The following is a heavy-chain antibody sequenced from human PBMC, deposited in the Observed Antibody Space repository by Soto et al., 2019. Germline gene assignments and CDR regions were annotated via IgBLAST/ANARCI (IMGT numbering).Heavy chain of an antibody. CDR1: GFTFSSYA. J-gene: IGHJ1*01. V-gene: IGHV3-23*01. CDR2: ISGSGGST. Sequence: GSLRLSCAASGFTFSSYAMSWVRPAPGKGLEWVSAISGSGGSTYYADSVKGRFTISRDNSKNTLYLQMNSLRAEDTAVYYCAKDGLSYCSGGSCYQEYFQHWGQGTLVTVSS. CDR3: AKDGLSYCSGGSCYQEYFQH. D-gene: IGHD2-15*01.